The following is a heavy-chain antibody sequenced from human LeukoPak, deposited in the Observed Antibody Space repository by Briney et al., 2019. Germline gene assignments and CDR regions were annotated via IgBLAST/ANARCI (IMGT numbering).Heavy chain of an antibody. CDR2: IYSGGST. V-gene: IGHV3-53*01. CDR1: GFTVSSNY. D-gene: IGHD3-3*01. J-gene: IGHJ3*02. Sequence: GGSLRLSCAASGFTVSSNYMSWVRQAPGKGLEWVSVIYSGGSTYYADSVKGRFTISRDNSKNTLYLQMNSLRAEDTAVYYCARGGSITIFADAFDIWGQGTMVTVSS. CDR3: ARGGSITIFADAFDI.